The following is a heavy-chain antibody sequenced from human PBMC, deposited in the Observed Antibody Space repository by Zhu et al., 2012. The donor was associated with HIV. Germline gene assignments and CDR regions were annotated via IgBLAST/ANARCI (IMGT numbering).Heavy chain of an antibody. V-gene: IGHV4-30-4*01. CDR2: IYYSGST. Sequence: QVQLQESGPGLVKPSQTLSLTCAVSGGSISSGDYYWSWIRQPPGKGLEWIGYIYYSGSTYYNPSLKSRLTISVDTSKNQFSLKLTSVTAADTAVYYCASGSDTVATISSWGQGTLGPPSP. J-gene: IGHJ5*02. CDR3: ASGSDTVATISS. D-gene: IGHD5-12*01. CDR1: GGSISSGDYY.